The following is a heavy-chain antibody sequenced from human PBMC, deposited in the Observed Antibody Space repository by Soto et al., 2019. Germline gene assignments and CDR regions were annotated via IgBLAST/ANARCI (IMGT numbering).Heavy chain of an antibody. CDR2: IIPIFGTA. Sequence: QVQLVQSGAEVKKPGSSVKVSCKASGGTFSSYAITWVRQAPGQGLEWMGGIIPIFGTANYSQKFQARVPITAHGPPGTDYMDLSSLRSEDTAVYYCARDRGPSSGYHPYRFDPWGQGTLVTVSS. D-gene: IGHD3-22*01. J-gene: IGHJ5*02. CDR1: GGTFSSYA. V-gene: IGHV1-69*12. CDR3: ARDRGPSSGYHPYRFDP.